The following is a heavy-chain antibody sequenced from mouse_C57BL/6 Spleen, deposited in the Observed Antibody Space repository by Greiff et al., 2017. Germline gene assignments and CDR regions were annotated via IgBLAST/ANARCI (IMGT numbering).Heavy chain of an antibody. CDR2: IYPRSGNT. V-gene: IGHV1-81*01. Sequence: VQLQQSGAELARPGASVKLSCKASGYTFTSYGISWVKQRTGQGLEWIGEIYPRSGNTYYNEKFKGKATLTADKSSGTAYMELRSLTSEGSAVYVCARDYYGSSPAMDYWGQGTSVTVSS. CDR1: GYTFTSYG. CDR3: ARDYYGSSPAMDY. J-gene: IGHJ4*01. D-gene: IGHD1-1*01.